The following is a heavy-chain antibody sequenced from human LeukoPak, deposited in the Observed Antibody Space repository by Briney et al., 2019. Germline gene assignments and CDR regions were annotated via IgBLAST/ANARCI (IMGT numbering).Heavy chain of an antibody. CDR1: GFTFSSYA. J-gene: IGHJ4*02. CDR3: AKDSSGWYSRF. V-gene: IGHV3-23*01. Sequence: GGSLRLSCAASGFTFSSYAMSWVRQARGKGLEWVSAISGSGGSTYYADSVKGRFTISRDNSKNTLYLQMNSLRAEDTAVYYCAKDSSGWYSRFWGQGTLVTVSS. CDR2: ISGSGGST. D-gene: IGHD6-19*01.